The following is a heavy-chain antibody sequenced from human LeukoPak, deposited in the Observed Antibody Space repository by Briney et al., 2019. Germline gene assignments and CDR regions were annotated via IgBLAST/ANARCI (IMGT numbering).Heavy chain of an antibody. J-gene: IGHJ4*02. V-gene: IGHV3-21*01. CDR1: GFTFSSYS. D-gene: IGHD2-2*01. Sequence: GGSLRLSCAASGFTFSSYSMNWVRQAPGKGLEWVSSISSSSSYIYYADSVKGRFTISRDNAKNSLYLQMNSLRAEDTAVYYCARDISVVPAAHDYWGQGTLVTVSS. CDR2: ISSSSSYI. CDR3: ARDISVVPAAHDY.